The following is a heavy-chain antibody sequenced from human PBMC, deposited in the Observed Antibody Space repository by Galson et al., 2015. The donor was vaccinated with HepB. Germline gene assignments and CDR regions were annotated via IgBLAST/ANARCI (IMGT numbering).Heavy chain of an antibody. CDR2: IYSGGST. Sequence: SLRLSCAASGFTVSSNYMSWVRQAPGKGLEWVSVIYSGGSTYYADSVKGRFTIPRHNSKNTLYLQMNSLRAEDTAVYYCARGYGGNLGNDYWGQGTLVTVSS. CDR1: GFTVSSNY. CDR3: ARGYGGNLGNDY. D-gene: IGHD4-23*01. J-gene: IGHJ4*02. V-gene: IGHV3-53*04.